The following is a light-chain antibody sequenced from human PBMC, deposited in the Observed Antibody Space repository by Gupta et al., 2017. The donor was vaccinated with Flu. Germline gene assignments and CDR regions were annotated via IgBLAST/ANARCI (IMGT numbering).Light chain of an antibody. CDR3: QQYYSYSYT. CDR2: KAS. V-gene: IGKV1-5*03. J-gene: IGKJ2*01. CDR1: QSVSSW. Sequence: PSTLSASVGDRVTITCRASQSVSSWLAWYQQKPGKAPKVLIYKASSLESGVPSRFSGSGSGTDFTLTISGLQPDDFATYYCQQYYSYSYTFGQGTKLEIK.